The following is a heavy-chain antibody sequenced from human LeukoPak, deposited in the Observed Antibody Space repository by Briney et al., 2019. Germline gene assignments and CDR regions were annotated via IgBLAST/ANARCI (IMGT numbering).Heavy chain of an antibody. CDR2: MRYDGNNK. CDR3: AKEEGNTLGDY. V-gene: IGHV3-30*02. D-gene: IGHD7-27*01. CDR1: GFTFSSYA. Sequence: PGGSLRLSCAASGFTFSSYAMHWVRQAPGKGLEWVAFMRYDGNNKYYADSVKGRFTISRDNSKNTLYLQMNSLRSEDTAMYYCAKEEGNTLGDYWGQGTMVTVSS. J-gene: IGHJ4*02.